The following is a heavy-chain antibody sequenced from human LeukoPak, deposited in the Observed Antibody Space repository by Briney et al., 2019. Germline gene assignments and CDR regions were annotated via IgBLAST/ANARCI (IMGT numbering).Heavy chain of an antibody. D-gene: IGHD1-26*01. V-gene: IGHV4-59*01. J-gene: IGHJ4*02. Sequence: KPSETLSLTCTVSGGSISSYYWSWLRQAPGKGLEWIGYIYYSGNTNYNPSLKSRVTISIDTSKNQFYLKLISVTAADTAVYYCARVGSGSFDYWGQGTLVTVSS. CDR2: IYYSGNT. CDR1: GGSISSYY. CDR3: ARVGSGSFDY.